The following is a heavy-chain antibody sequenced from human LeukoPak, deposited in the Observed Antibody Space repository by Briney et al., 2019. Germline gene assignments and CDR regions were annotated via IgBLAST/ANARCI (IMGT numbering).Heavy chain of an antibody. CDR2: ISAYNGNT. Sequence: ASVKVSCKASGYTFTSYGISWVRQAPGQGLEWMGWISAYNGNTNYAQKLQGRVTMTTDTSTSTAYMELRSLRSDDTAVYYCARDIRRRLLWFGEIPPSDPWGQGTLVTVSS. D-gene: IGHD3-10*01. CDR1: GYTFTSYG. J-gene: IGHJ5*02. V-gene: IGHV1-18*04. CDR3: ARDIRRRLLWFGEIPPSDP.